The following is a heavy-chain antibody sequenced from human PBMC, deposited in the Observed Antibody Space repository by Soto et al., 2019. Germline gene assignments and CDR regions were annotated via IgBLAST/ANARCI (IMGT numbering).Heavy chain of an antibody. CDR2: ISWNSGST. D-gene: IGHD2-15*01. CDR3: AKDTGCSGGSCYPNGAFDI. V-gene: IGHV3-9*01. Sequence: GGSLRLSCAASGFTFDDYAMHWVRQAPGKGLEWVSGISWNSGSTGYADSVKGRFTISRDNAKNSLYLQMNSLRAEDTALYYCAKDTGCSGGSCYPNGAFDIWGQGTMVTVSS. J-gene: IGHJ3*02. CDR1: GFTFDDYA.